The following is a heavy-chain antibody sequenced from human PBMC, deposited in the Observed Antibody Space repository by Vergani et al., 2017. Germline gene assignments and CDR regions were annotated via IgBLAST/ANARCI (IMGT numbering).Heavy chain of an antibody. J-gene: IGHJ4*02. CDR3: ARQPHYGDYIY. CDR1: GFTVSSNY. Sequence: EVQLVESGGGLVQPGGSLRLSCAASGFTVSSNYMSWVRQAPGKGLEWVSVIYSGGSTYYADSVKGRFTISRDNSKNTRYLQMNSLRAEDMAVYYCARQPHYGDYIYWGQGTLVTVSS. D-gene: IGHD4-17*01. CDR2: IYSGGST. V-gene: IGHV3-66*04.